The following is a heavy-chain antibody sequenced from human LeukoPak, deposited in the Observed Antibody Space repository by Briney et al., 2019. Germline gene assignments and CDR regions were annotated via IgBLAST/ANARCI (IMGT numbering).Heavy chain of an antibody. CDR1: GFTFNNYG. CDR2: IWYDGSNN. J-gene: IGHJ3*02. Sequence: PGGALRLSCAASGFTFNNYGMHWVRQAPGKGLEWVAVIWYDGSNNYYADSVKGRFTISRDNSKNTLYLQMHSLRAEDTAVYYCARGKSSRHALDIWGQGTMVTVSS. D-gene: IGHD6-6*01. CDR3: ARGKSSRHALDI. V-gene: IGHV3-33*01.